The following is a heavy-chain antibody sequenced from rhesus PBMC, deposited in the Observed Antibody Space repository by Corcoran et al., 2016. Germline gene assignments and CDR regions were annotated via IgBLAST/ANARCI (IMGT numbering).Heavy chain of an antibody. V-gene: IGHV4-169*01. CDR3: ARPIAGTTARFDV. CDR2: IYGSGSST. J-gene: IGHJ5-1*01. CDR1: GGSISSSY. Sequence: QLQLQESGPGLVKPSETLSLPCAGSGGSISSSYWSWIRHAPGKGLEWIGYIYGSGSSTNYNPSLKSRVTLSVDTSKNQLSLKLSSVTAADTAVYYCARPIAGTTARFDVWGPGVLVTVSS. D-gene: IGHD1-14*01.